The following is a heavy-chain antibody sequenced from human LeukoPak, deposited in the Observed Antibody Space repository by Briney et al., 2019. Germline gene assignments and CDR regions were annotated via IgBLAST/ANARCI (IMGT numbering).Heavy chain of an antibody. CDR2: INQGGSDK. Sequence: GGSLRLSCAASGFAFSGHWMSWVRQAPGKGLEWVANINQGGSDKYYVDSVKGRFTTSRDNANNLLYLQMNSLRGEDTAVYYCTRDRSRAEDDWGQGTLVTVSS. D-gene: IGHD1-14*01. J-gene: IGHJ4*02. V-gene: IGHV3-7*01. CDR1: GFAFSGHW. CDR3: TRDRSRAEDD.